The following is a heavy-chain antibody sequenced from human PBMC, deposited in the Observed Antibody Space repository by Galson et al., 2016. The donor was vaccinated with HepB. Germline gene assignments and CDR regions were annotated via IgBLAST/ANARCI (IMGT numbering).Heavy chain of an antibody. V-gene: IGHV4-34*01. CDR2: INHSGST. CDR1: GGSFNYYY. J-gene: IGHJ4*02. CDR3: ARGRCTFIY. Sequence: ETLSLPCAVYGGSFNYYYRNWIRKSPGKGLEWSGEINHSGSTNYNPSLKSRVTISVATSKNQFYLELRSVTAADTAIYYRARGRCTFIYWGQGTLITVSS. D-gene: IGHD2-8*01.